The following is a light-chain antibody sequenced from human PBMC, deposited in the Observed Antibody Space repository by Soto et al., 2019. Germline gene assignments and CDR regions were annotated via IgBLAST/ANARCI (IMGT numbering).Light chain of an antibody. V-gene: IGKV3-20*01. CDR1: QSVSSN. Sequence: EIVTTQSPVTLSVSPGERATLSCRASQSVSSNLAWYQQKPGQAPRLLIYDTSNRATGVPARFSGSGSGTDFTLTISSLEPEDFAVYYCQQYGRSPFTFGQGTRLEIK. J-gene: IGKJ5*01. CDR3: QQYGRSPFT. CDR2: DTS.